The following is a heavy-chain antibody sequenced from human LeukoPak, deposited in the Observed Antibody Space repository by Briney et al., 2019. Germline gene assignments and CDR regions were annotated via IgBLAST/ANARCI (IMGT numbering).Heavy chain of an antibody. J-gene: IGHJ4*02. V-gene: IGHV4-38-2*02. CDR1: NYSITSGYY. Sequence: SETLSLTCTVSNYSITSGYYWGWIRQPPGKGLEWIGSIYHSGTTYYNPSLKSRVTISVDTSKNQFSLNLSSVTAADTAVYYCARVSRGYDILYWGQGTLVIVSS. D-gene: IGHD3-9*01. CDR2: IYHSGTT. CDR3: ARVSRGYDILY.